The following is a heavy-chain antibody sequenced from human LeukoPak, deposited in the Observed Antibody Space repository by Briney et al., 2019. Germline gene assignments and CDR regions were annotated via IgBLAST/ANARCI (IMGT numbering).Heavy chain of an antibody. CDR1: GYSITSYW. J-gene: IGHJ6*02. V-gene: IGHV5-51*01. Sequence: GESPKISCSGSGYSITSYWFGWVRQMPGKGLEWRGIIYPGDSDTRYSPSFQGQITISADKSISTAYLQWSSLKASDTAMYYCARFSTSMADTAMEVYGMDVWGQGTTVTVSS. CDR3: ARFSTSMADTAMEVYGMDV. CDR2: IYPGDSDT. D-gene: IGHD5-18*01.